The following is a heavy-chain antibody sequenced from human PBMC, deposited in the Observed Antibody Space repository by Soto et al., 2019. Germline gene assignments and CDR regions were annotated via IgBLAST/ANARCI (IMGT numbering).Heavy chain of an antibody. CDR3: ARDRRGSYSTSDY. V-gene: IGHV3-7*01. J-gene: IGHJ4*02. D-gene: IGHD1-26*01. Sequence: GGSLRLSCAASGFTFSSYWMSWVRQAPGKGLEWVANIKQDGSEKCYVDSVKGRFTISRDNAKNSLYLQMNSLRAEDTAVYYCARDRRGSYSTSDYWGQGTLVTVSS. CDR2: IKQDGSEK. CDR1: GFTFSSYW.